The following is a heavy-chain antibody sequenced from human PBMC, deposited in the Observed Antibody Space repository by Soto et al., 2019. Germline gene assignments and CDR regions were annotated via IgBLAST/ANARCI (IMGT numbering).Heavy chain of an antibody. CDR2: IIPNLGIA. D-gene: IGHD2-15*01. Sequence: QVQLVQSGAEVKKPGSSVKVSCKASGGTFSSYTISWVRQAPGQGLEWMGRIIPNLGIANYAQKFQGRVTITADKSTSTAYMELSSLRSEDTAVYYCASPEGYCSGGSCYDYWGQGTLVTVSS. CDR3: ASPEGYCSGGSCYDY. V-gene: IGHV1-69*02. J-gene: IGHJ4*02. CDR1: GGTFSSYT.